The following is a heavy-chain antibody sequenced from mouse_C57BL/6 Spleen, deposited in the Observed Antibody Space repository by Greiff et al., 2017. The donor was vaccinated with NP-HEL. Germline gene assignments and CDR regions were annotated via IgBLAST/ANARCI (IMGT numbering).Heavy chain of an antibody. J-gene: IGHJ4*01. CDR1: GFTFSDYG. Sequence: EVMLVESGGGLVKPGGSLKLSCAASGFTFSDYGMHWVRQAPEKGLEWVAYISSGSSTIYYADTVKGRFTISRDNAKNTLFLQMTSLRSEDTAMYYCARIHYYGSPMDYWGQGTSVTVSS. CDR3: ARIHYYGSPMDY. V-gene: IGHV5-17*01. CDR2: ISSGSSTI. D-gene: IGHD1-1*01.